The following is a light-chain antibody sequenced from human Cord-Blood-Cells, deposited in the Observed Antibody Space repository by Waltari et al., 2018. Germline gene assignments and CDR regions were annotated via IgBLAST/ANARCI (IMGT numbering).Light chain of an antibody. CDR2: DVS. Sequence: QSALTQPRSVSGSPGQSVTIPCTGTSSDVGGYKYASWYQQHPGQAPKLMIDDVSKRPSWVPDRFSGSESGNTASLTISELQAEDEADYYCCSYAGSYTWVFGGGTKLPVL. CDR3: CSYAGSYTWV. J-gene: IGLJ3*02. V-gene: IGLV2-11*01. CDR1: SSDVGGYKY.